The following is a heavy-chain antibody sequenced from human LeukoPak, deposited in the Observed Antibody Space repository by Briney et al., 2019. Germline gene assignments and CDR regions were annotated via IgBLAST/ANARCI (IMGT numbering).Heavy chain of an antibody. Sequence: PGGSLRLSCAASGFTFSSYAMSWVRQAPGKGLEWVSAISGSGGSTYYADSVEGRFTISRDNSKNTLYLQMNSLRAEDTAVYYCAKGAYGSGSLSYFDYWGQGTLVTVSS. V-gene: IGHV3-23*01. CDR3: AKGAYGSGSLSYFDY. D-gene: IGHD3-10*01. J-gene: IGHJ4*02. CDR2: ISGSGGST. CDR1: GFTFSSYA.